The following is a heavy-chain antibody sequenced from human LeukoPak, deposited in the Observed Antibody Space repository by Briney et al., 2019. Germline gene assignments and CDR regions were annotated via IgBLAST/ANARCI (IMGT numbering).Heavy chain of an antibody. CDR3: ARHTGYSSTPLDH. V-gene: IGHV4-61*02. Sequence: SETLSLTCTVSGGSISSGSYYWSWIRQPAGKGLEWIGRIYTSGSTNYNPSLKSRVTISVDTSKNQFSLKLSSVTAADTAVYYCARHTGYSSTPLDHWGQGTRVTVSS. D-gene: IGHD6-13*01. CDR1: GGSISSGSYY. CDR2: IYTSGST. J-gene: IGHJ4*02.